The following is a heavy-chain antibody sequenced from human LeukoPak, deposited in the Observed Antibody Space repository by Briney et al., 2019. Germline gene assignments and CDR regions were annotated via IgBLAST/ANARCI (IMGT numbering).Heavy chain of an antibody. CDR2: ISSSGSTI. Sequence: GGSLRLSCAASGFTFSSYEMNWVRQAPGKGLEWVSYISSSGSTIYYADSVKGRFIISRESSKNILYLQMNSLRAEDTAVYYCAKDRCSNGIGCYYYYMDVWGKGTTVTISS. J-gene: IGHJ6*03. D-gene: IGHD2-8*01. CDR1: GFTFSSYE. V-gene: IGHV3-48*03. CDR3: AKDRCSNGIGCYYYYMDV.